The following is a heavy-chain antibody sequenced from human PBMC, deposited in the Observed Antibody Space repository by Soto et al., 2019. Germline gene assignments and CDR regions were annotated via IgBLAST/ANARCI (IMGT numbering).Heavy chain of an antibody. CDR3: AGNSGYVYYYYGMDV. D-gene: IGHD5-12*01. CDR1: GGSISSGGYY. CDR2: IYYSGST. J-gene: IGHJ6*02. V-gene: IGHV4-61*08. Sequence: PSETLSLTCTVSGGSISSGGYYWSWIRQHPGKGLEWIGYIYYSGSTNYNPSLKSRVTISVDTSKNQFSLKLSSVTAADTAVYYCAGNSGYVYYYYGMDVWGQGTTVTVSS.